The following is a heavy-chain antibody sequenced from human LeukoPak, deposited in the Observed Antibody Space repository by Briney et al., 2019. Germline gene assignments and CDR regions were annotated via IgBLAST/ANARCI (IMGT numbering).Heavy chain of an antibody. D-gene: IGHD3-22*01. J-gene: IGHJ3*01. CDR2: ISGGKDST. Sequence: GGSLRLSCAASGFTFSSYAMYWVRQAPGKGLEWVSAISGGKDSTYYADSVKGRFTISRDNAKNSLYLQMNSLRAEDTAVYYCARDRATMIVVVPDAFDVWGQGTMVTVSS. CDR3: ARDRATMIVVVPDAFDV. CDR1: GFTFSSYA. V-gene: IGHV3-21*01.